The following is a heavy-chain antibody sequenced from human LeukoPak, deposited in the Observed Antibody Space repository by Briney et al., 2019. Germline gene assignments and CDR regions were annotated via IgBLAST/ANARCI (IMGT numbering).Heavy chain of an antibody. Sequence: RTGGSLRLSCAASGFTFSSSAMSWVRQTPGKGLEWVSSISGSGDYTYYADSVKGRFTISRDNSKNTLYLQMNSLRAEDTAVYYCAKGRLVPGSVLDYWGQGNLVTVSS. CDR1: GFTFSSSA. D-gene: IGHD6-19*01. CDR3: AKGRLVPGSVLDY. CDR2: ISGSGDYT. V-gene: IGHV3-23*01. J-gene: IGHJ4*02.